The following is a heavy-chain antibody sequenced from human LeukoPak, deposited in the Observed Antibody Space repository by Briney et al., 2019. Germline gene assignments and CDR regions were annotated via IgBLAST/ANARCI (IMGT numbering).Heavy chain of an antibody. J-gene: IGHJ4*02. Sequence: ASVKVPCKASGYTFTGYHMHWVRQAPGQGLEWMGWINPNSGGTNYAQKFQGWVTMTRDTSISTAYMELSRLRSDDTAVYYCARVAARYCSSTSCYGPFDYWGQGTLVTVSS. V-gene: IGHV1-2*04. CDR3: ARVAARYCSSTSCYGPFDY. CDR2: INPNSGGT. D-gene: IGHD2-2*01. CDR1: GYTFTGYH.